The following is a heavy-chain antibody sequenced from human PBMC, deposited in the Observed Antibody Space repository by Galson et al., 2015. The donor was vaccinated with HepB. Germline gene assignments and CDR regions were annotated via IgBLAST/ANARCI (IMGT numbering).Heavy chain of an antibody. CDR1: GFSFRTEW. Sequence: SLRLSCAASGFSFRTEWMSWVRQAPGKGPEWVANIKEDGSEENYVDSVRGRFTISRDNAKNSMHLQMNSLRVEDTAVYYCARAVDWGRGTLVTVSS. J-gene: IGHJ4*02. CDR3: ARAVD. CDR2: IKEDGSEE. V-gene: IGHV3-7*01.